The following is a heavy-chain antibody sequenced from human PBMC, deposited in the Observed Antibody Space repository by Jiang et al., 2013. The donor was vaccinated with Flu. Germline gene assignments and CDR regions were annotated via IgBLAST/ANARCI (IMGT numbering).Heavy chain of an antibody. CDR2: INAGNGNT. J-gene: IGHJ6*03. CDR3: ARDGSSSWYISPYYYYYYMDV. V-gene: IGHV1-3*01. CDR1: GYTFTSYA. Sequence: GAEVKKPGASVKVSCKASGYTFTSYAMHWVRQAPGQRLEWMGWINAGNGNTKYSQKFQGRVTITRDTSASTAYMELSSLRSEDTAVYYCARDGSSSWYISPYYYYYYMDVWGKGTTVTVSS. D-gene: IGHD6-13*01.